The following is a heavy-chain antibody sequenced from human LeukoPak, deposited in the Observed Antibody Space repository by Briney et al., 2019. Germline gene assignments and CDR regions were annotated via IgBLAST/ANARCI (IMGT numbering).Heavy chain of an antibody. CDR1: GFTFSSYG. V-gene: IGHV3-30*18. Sequence: PGRSLRLSCAASGFTFSSYGMHWVRQAPGKGLEWVAVISYDGSNKYYADSVKGRFTISRDNSKNTLYLQMNSLRAEDTAVYYCAKSLRSSWYYSYYYYGMDVWGQGTTVTVSS. CDR3: AKSLRSSWYYSYYYYGMDV. D-gene: IGHD6-13*01. J-gene: IGHJ6*02. CDR2: ISYDGSNK.